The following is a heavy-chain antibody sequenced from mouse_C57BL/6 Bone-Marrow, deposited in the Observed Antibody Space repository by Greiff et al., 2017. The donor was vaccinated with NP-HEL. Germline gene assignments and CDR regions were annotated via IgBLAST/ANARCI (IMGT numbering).Heavy chain of an antibody. V-gene: IGHV7-3*01. CDR3: ARGPYSYYGYYAMDY. J-gene: IGHJ4*01. Sequence: EVQRVESGGGLVQPGGSLSLSCAASGFTFTDYYMSWVRQPPGKALEWLGFISNKANGYTTEYSASVKGRFTISRDNSQSILYLQMNALRAEISATYYCARGPYSYYGYYAMDYWGQGTSVTVSS. CDR1: GFTFTDYY. D-gene: IGHD2-12*01. CDR2: ISNKANGYTT.